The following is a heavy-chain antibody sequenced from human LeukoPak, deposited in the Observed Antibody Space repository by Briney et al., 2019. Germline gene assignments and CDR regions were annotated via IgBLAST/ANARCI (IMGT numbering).Heavy chain of an antibody. J-gene: IGHJ6*02. D-gene: IGHD3-10*01. Sequence: SETLSLTCTVSGGSVSSGSYYWSWIRQPPGKGLEWIGYIYYSGSTNYNPSLKSRVTISVDTSKNQFSLKLSSVTAADTAVYYCARDRSYYGSGSYYNVGYYYYYGMDVWGQGTTVTVSS. CDR2: IYYSGST. CDR3: ARDRSYYGSGSYYNVGYYYYYGMDV. CDR1: GGSVSSGSYY. V-gene: IGHV4-61*01.